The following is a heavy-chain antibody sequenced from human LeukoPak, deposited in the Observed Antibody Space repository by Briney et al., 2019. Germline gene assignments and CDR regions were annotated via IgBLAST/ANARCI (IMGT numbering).Heavy chain of an antibody. CDR2: IYYSGTT. CDR1: GGSISSSNYY. J-gene: IGHJ4*02. D-gene: IGHD4-11*01. Sequence: SETLSLTCTVSGGSISSSNYYWGWVRQPPGKGLEWIGTIYYSGTTYYNPSLKSRVTISVDTSKNQFSLKLSSVTAADTAVYYCARLRPHYSNYDLGYFDYWGQGTLVTVSS. V-gene: IGHV4-39*01. CDR3: ARLRPHYSNYDLGYFDY.